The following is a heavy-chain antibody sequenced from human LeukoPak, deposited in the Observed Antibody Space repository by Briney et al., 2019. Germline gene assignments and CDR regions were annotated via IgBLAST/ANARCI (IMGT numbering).Heavy chain of an antibody. D-gene: IGHD3-22*01. J-gene: IGHJ4*02. CDR2: IYYSGST. CDR1: GGSISSYY. CDR3: ARVGDYYDSSGYSDN. Sequence: PSETLSLTCTVSGGSISSYYWSWIRQPPGKGLEWIGYIYYSGSTNYNPSLKSRVTISVDTSKNQFSLKLSSVTAADTAVYYCARVGDYYDSSGYSDNWGQGTLVTVSS. V-gene: IGHV4-59*08.